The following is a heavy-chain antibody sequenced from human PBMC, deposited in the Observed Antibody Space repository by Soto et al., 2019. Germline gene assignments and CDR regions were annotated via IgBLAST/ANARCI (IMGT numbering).Heavy chain of an antibody. J-gene: IGHJ6*02. Sequence: FLRLSCAGSGFSLSDHYMDWVRQAPGKGLEWIGRSRSRTFVYTTEYAASLKDRFTISRDTSKNLLFLQIKSLKAEDTAVYYCTRGSSGRLSSNYYGMDVWGQGTSVTVPS. CDR3: TRGSSGRLSSNYYGMDV. CDR2: SRSRTFVYTT. D-gene: IGHD6-19*01. CDR1: GFSLSDHY. V-gene: IGHV3-72*01.